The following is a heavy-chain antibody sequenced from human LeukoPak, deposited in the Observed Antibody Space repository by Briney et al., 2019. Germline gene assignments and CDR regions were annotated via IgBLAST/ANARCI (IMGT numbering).Heavy chain of an antibody. J-gene: IGHJ6*03. V-gene: IGHV3-30*03. CDR3: ARAWDGYNYYYYYYMDV. D-gene: IGHD5-24*01. CDR2: ISYDGSNK. CDR1: GFTFSSYG. Sequence: GGSLRLFCAASGFTFSSYGMHGVRQATGKGLEWVAVISYDGSNKYYADSVKGRFTISRDNSKNTLYLQMNSLRAEDTAVYYCARAWDGYNYYYYYYMDVWGKGTTVTVSS.